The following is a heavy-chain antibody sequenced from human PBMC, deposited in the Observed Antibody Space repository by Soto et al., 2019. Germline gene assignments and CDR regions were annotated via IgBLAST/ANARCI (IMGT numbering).Heavy chain of an antibody. CDR3: ASHLTMTGTSGVDN. CDR2: TRNSGGA. V-gene: IGHV4-4*02. CDR1: SGSIFSSNW. D-gene: IGHD2-2*01. J-gene: IGHJ4*02. Sequence: QVQLQESGPGLVKPSGTLSLTCAVSSGSIFSSNWWSWVRQPPGKGLEWIGETRNSGGANYNPSLKRRVTISGDKSTNPFFLNLNSVTAADTAVFYCASHLTMTGTSGVDNWGLGTLVNVSS.